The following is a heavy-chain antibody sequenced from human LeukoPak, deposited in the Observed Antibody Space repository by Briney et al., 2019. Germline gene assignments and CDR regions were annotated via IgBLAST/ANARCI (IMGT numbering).Heavy chain of an antibody. CDR3: ARLDDDYGDYVFDD. J-gene: IGHJ4*02. V-gene: IGHV4-61*02. CDR2: MYTSGST. D-gene: IGHD4-17*01. CDR1: GGSISSGSYY. Sequence: PSETLSLTCTVSGGSISSGSYYWSWIRQPAGKGLEWIGRMYTSGSTNYNPSLKSRVTISVDTSKNQFSLKLSSVTAADTAVYYCARLDDDYGDYVFDDWGQGTLVTVSS.